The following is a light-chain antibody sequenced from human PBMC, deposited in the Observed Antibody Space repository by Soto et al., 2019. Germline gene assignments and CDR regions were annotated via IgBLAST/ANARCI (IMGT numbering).Light chain of an antibody. J-gene: IGLJ1*01. CDR3: AAWDVSRNGLYV. V-gene: IGLV1-44*01. Sequence: QAVLTQPPSASGTPGQRVTISCSGSSSNIGSSSVNWYQQLPGTAPKLLIYNNNQWPSGVPDRFSGSKSGTSASLAISGLQSEDEADYYCAAWDVSRNGLYVFGTGTKLTVL. CDR1: SSNIGSSS. CDR2: NNN.